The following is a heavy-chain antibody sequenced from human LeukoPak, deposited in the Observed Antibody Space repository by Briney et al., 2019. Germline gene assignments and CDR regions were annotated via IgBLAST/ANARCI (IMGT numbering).Heavy chain of an antibody. D-gene: IGHD3-9*01. V-gene: IGHV3-30*18. J-gene: IGHJ4*02. CDR1: GFTFSSYG. CDR3: AKVPLRYFDWLSYFDY. Sequence: GGSLRLSCAASGFTFSSYGMHWVRQAPGKGLEWVAVISYDGSNKYYADSVKGRFTISRDNSKNTLYLQMNSLRAEDTAVYYCAKVPLRYFDWLSYFDYWGQGTLVTVSS. CDR2: ISYDGSNK.